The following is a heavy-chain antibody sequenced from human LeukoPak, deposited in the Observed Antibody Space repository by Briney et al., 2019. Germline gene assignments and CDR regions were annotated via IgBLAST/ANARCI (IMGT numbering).Heavy chain of an antibody. J-gene: IGHJ4*01. CDR2: TYYRSKWYT. Sequence: SQTLSLTCAISGDSVSSNSAAWNWIRQSPSRGLECLGRTYYRSKWYTDYTMSVKSQITINPDTSKNQVSLQLNSVTPEDTAVYYCARAISGSLDYWGHGTLVTVSP. CDR3: ARAISGSLDY. D-gene: IGHD1-26*01. CDR1: GDSVSSNSAA. V-gene: IGHV6-1*01.